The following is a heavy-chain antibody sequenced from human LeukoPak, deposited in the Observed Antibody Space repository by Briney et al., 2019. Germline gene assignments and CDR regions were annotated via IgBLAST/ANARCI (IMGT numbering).Heavy chain of an antibody. Sequence: GGSLRLSCAASGFSLTTYPMNWIRQVPGKGLEWVSHISSDGNTEYYTDSVRVRFTMSRDNAKNSLDLHMNSLRTEDAAVYYCARDIVNGPFVTSLESWGQGALVTVSS. CDR2: ISSDGNTE. D-gene: IGHD2-8*01. CDR3: ARDIVNGPFVTSLES. V-gene: IGHV3-48*03. CDR1: GFSLTTYP. J-gene: IGHJ4*02.